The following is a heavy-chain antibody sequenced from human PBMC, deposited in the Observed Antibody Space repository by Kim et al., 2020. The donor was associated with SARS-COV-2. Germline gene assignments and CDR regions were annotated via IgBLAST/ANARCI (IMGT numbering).Heavy chain of an antibody. J-gene: IGHJ6*02. CDR2: IYYSGST. V-gene: IGHV4-31*03. D-gene: IGHD2-15*01. CDR3: ARDARYCSGGSCYYYYGMDM. CDR1: GGSISSGGYY. Sequence: SETLSLTCTVSGGSISSGGYYWSWIRQHPGKGLEWIGYIYYSGSTYYNPSLKSRVTISVDTSKNQFSLKLSSVTAADTAVYYCARDARYCSGGSCYYYYGMDMWGQGTTVTVSS.